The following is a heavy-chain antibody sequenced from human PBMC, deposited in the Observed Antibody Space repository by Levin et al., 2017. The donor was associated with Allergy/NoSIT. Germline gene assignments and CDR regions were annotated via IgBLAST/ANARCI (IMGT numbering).Heavy chain of an antibody. D-gene: IGHD3-3*01. Sequence: GGSLRLSCAASGFTFSSYAMSWVRQAPGKGPEWVSALSGSGGSTYYADSVKGRFTISRDNSKNTLYLQMNSLRVEDTAVYYCAKGTNVVRFLEMLLYFDYWGQGTLVTVSS. CDR1: GFTFSSYA. J-gene: IGHJ4*02. V-gene: IGHV3-23*01. CDR3: AKGTNVVRFLEMLLYFDY. CDR2: LSGSGGST.